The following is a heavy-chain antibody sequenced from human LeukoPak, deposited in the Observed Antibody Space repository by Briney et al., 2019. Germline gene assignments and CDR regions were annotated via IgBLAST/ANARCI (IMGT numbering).Heavy chain of an antibody. CDR2: IGSSGGNT. CDR1: GFTFNTYA. CDR3: ARASGRGLYYFDY. Sequence: GGSLRLSCAASGFTFNTYAMHWVRQAPGKELVFFSSIGSSGGNTYYANSVKGRFTISRDDSKNTLYLQMGSLRPEDMAVYYCARASGRGLYYFDYWGQGTLVTVSS. J-gene: IGHJ4*02. D-gene: IGHD2-15*01. V-gene: IGHV3-64*01.